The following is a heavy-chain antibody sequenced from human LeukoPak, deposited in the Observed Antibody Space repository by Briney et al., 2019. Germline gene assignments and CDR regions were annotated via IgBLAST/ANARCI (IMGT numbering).Heavy chain of an antibody. CDR1: GFTFSDYW. Sequence: PGGSLTLSCVASGFTFSDYWMTWVRQAPGKGLEWVANIKQDGSEKYYVDSVKGRFTISRDNAKNSLYLQMNTLRAEDTAVYYCARGSPVDYWGQGTLVTVSS. CDR2: IKQDGSEK. V-gene: IGHV3-7*01. CDR3: ARGSPVDY. J-gene: IGHJ4*02.